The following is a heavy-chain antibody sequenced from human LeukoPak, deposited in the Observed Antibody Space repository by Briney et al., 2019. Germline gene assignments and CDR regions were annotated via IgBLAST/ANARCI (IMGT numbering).Heavy chain of an antibody. Sequence: ASETLSLTCTVSGGSISSYYWSWVRQPPGKGLEWIGYIYYSGSTNYNPSLKSRVTISVDTSKNHFSLKLSSVTAADTAVHYCARVSNEVDFWGQGTLVTVSS. J-gene: IGHJ4*02. V-gene: IGHV4-59*01. CDR1: GGSISSYY. D-gene: IGHD6-13*01. CDR3: ARVSNEVDF. CDR2: IYYSGST.